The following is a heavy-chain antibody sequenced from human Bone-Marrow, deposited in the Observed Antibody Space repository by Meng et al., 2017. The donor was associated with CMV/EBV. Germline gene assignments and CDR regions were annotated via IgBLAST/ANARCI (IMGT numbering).Heavy chain of an antibody. CDR2: IHWNGVSR. V-gene: IGHV3-20*04. CDR1: GFILDDYG. CDR3: ARDGRFDWNYEDY. D-gene: IGHD1-7*01. Sequence: GESLKLSCAASGFILDDYGMSWVRQAPGKGLEWVSGIHWNGVSRGYADSVKGRFTISRDKAKNSLYLQMNSLRAEDTALYYCARDGRFDWNYEDYWGQGTLVTVSS. J-gene: IGHJ4*02.